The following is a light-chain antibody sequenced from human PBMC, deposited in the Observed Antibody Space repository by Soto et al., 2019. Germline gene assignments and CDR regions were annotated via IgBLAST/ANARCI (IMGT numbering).Light chain of an antibody. CDR1: QSIKSH. CDR3: QQYNDWPLT. J-gene: IGKJ4*01. Sequence: EIVLTQSPATLSLSPGERATLSCRASQSIKSHLAWFQQKPGQAPRLLMYGVSTRATGMPARFTGSGSGTEFTLSISSLQPEDFATYYCQQYNDWPLTFGGGTKVEIK. CDR2: GVS. V-gene: IGKV3D-15*01.